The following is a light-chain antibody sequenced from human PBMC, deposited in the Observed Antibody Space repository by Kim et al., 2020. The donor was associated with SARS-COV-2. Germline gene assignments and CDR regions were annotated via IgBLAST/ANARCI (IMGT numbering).Light chain of an antibody. CDR1: RGGTATNF. Sequence: KTVTIACTRSRGGTATNFGQWYRQRPGSAPTTVIYEDRQRPSGVPDRFSGSIDSSSNSASLTISGLKTEDEADYYCQSYDSSGNQVFGGGTQLTVL. CDR3: QSYDSSGNQV. V-gene: IGLV6-57*03. CDR2: EDR. J-gene: IGLJ3*02.